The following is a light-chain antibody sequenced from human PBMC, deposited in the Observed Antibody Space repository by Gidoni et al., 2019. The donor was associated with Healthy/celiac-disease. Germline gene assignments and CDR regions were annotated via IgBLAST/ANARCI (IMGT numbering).Light chain of an antibody. CDR1: QSVSSSY. J-gene: IGKJ4*01. CDR2: GAS. Sequence: ELVLTQSPGTLSLSPGERATLPRRASQSVSSSYLAWYQQKPGQAPRLLIYGASSRATGIPDRFSGSGSGTDFTLTISRLEPEDFAVYYCQQYGSSPLTFGGGTKVEIK. V-gene: IGKV3-20*01. CDR3: QQYGSSPLT.